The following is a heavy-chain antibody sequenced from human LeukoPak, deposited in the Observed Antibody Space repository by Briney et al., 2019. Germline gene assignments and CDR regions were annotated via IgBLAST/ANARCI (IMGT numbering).Heavy chain of an antibody. D-gene: IGHD4-23*01. V-gene: IGHV4-34*01. J-gene: IGHJ6*02. CDR2: INHSGST. Sequence: PSETLSLTCAVYGGPFSGYYWSWIRQPPGKGLEWIGEINHSGSTNYNPSLKSRVTISIDTSKNQFSLKLSSVTAADTAVYYCARVRWTYGMDVWGQGTTVTVSS. CDR1: GGPFSGYY. CDR3: ARVRWTYGMDV.